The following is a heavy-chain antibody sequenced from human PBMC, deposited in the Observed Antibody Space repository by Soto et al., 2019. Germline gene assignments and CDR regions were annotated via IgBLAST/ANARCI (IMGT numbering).Heavy chain of an antibody. CDR3: ARYGDILTGYYKYYYYYGMDV. CDR2: ISAYNGNT. D-gene: IGHD3-9*01. V-gene: IGHV1-18*01. Sequence: EASVKVSCKASGYTFTSYDINCVRQATGQGLEWMGWISAYNGNTNYAQKLQGRVTMTTDTSTSTAYMELRSLRSDDTAVYYCARYGDILTGYYKYYYYYGMDVWGQGTTVTVSS. J-gene: IGHJ6*02. CDR1: GYTFTSYD.